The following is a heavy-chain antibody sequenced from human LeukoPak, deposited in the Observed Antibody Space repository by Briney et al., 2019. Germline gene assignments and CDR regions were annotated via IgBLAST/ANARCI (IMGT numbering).Heavy chain of an antibody. CDR3: VTRTD. Sequence: SQTLSLTCTVSGGSISSGGYYWSWIRQPPGEGLEWIGEINPGGGTNYNPSLKSRVTMSVDTSKNHFSLKLSSVTAADTAVYYCVTRTDWGQGTLVTVSS. CDR1: GGSISSGGYY. V-gene: IGHV4-30-2*01. D-gene: IGHD1-14*01. CDR2: INPGGGT. J-gene: IGHJ4*02.